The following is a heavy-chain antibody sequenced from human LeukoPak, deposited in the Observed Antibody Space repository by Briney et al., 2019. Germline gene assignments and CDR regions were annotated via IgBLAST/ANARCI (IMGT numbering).Heavy chain of an antibody. V-gene: IGHV4-38-2*02. CDR1: GYSISSGNY. CDR3: AKRYCSSTTCYDDRGAFDY. Sequence: SETLSLTCTVSGYSISSGNYWDWIRQPPGKGLEWIGSIYHSGSTYYNPSLKSRVTISVDTSKNQFSLKLSSVTAADTAVYYCAKRYCSSTTCYDDRGAFDYWGLGTLVTVSS. J-gene: IGHJ4*02. D-gene: IGHD2-2*01. CDR2: IYHSGST.